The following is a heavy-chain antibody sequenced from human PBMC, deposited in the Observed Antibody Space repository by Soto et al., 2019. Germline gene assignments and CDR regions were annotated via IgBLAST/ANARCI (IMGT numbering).Heavy chain of an antibody. Sequence: SETLSLTCTVSGGSISSYYWSWIRQPPGKGLEWIGYIYYSGSTNYNPSLMSRVTISVDTSKNQFSLKLSSVTAADTAVYYCARVQWGYYDSSGYSRPTHFDYWGQGTLVTVSS. CDR1: GGSISSYY. CDR2: IYYSGST. J-gene: IGHJ4*02. CDR3: ARVQWGYYDSSGYSRPTHFDY. V-gene: IGHV4-59*01. D-gene: IGHD3-22*01.